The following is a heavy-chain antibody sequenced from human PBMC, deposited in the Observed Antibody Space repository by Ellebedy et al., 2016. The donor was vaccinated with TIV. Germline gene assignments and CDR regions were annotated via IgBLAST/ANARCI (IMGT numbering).Heavy chain of an antibody. V-gene: IGHV4-31*03. CDR2: ISYTGTP. Sequence: LRLXCTVSGDSISSAFFFWTWVRQHPEKGLEWIGYISYTGTPYSDPSLNSRVSLSLDTSRNQFSLRLSYVTAADTAVYYCARLRCSGSCSRGGGFDVWGQGTTVTVSS. CDR1: GDSISSAFFF. CDR3: ARLRCSGSCSRGGGFDV. D-gene: IGHD1-26*01. J-gene: IGHJ6*02.